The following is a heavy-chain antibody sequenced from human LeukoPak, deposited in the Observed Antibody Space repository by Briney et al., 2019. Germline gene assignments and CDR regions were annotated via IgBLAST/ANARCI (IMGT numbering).Heavy chain of an antibody. D-gene: IGHD3-22*01. V-gene: IGHV3-21*01. CDR3: ARDLDYDSSGYPGY. CDR2: ISSSSSYI. Sequence: GGSLRLSCAASGFTFSSYSMNWVRRAPGKGLEWVSSISSSSSYIYYADSVKGRFTISRDNAKNSLYLQMNSLRAEDTAVYYCARDLDYDSSGYPGYWGQGTLVTVSS. CDR1: GFTFSSYS. J-gene: IGHJ4*02.